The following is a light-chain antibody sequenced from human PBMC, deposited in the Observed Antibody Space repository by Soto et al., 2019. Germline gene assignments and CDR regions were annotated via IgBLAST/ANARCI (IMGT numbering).Light chain of an antibody. CDR2: DDN. V-gene: IGLV3-21*02. Sequence: YELTQPPSVSVAPGQTARISCGGNDIASKSVHWSQQKPGQAPVLVVYDDNDRPSGIPERLSGSNSGDTATLTISRVEAGDEADYYCQVWDSSSDHYVFGSGTKV. CDR3: QVWDSSSDHYV. CDR1: DIASKS. J-gene: IGLJ1*01.